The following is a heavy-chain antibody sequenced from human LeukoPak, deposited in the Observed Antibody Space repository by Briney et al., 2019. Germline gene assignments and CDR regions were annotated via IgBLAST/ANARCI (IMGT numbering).Heavy chain of an antibody. CDR3: ARRVHSSSWSSYFDY. D-gene: IGHD6-13*01. J-gene: IGHJ4*02. CDR1: GGSINSYY. V-gene: IGHV4-59*01. Sequence: SSETLSLTCTVSGGSINSYYWSWIRQPPGRGLEWIGSIHYSGSTSYNPSLRSRVTISVDKSKNQFFLKLSSVIATDTAVYYCARRVHSSSWSSYFDYWGQETLVTVSS. CDR2: IHYSGST.